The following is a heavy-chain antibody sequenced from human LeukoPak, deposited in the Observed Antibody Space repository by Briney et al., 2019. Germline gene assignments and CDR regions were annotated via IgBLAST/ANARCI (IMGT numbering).Heavy chain of an antibody. CDR2: IYTSGST. J-gene: IGHJ6*03. CDR3: ARDPPDYGDYGYYYYCMDV. Sequence: PSETLSLTCTVSGGSISSGSYYWSWIRQPAGKGLEWIGRIYTSGSTNYNPSLKSRVTISVDTSKNQFSLKLSSVTAADTAVYYCARDPPDYGDYGYYYYCMDVWGKGTTVTVSS. V-gene: IGHV4-61*02. CDR1: GGSISSGSYY. D-gene: IGHD4-17*01.